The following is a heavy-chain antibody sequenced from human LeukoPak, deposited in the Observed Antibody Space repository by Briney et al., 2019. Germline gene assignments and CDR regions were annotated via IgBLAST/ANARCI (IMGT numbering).Heavy chain of an antibody. Sequence: GGSLRLSCEASGFTFSIFPMHWVRQAPGKGLEWVALISSGSEKYYADTVKGRFTISRDNSKNMLYRQMNSLRADDTAVYYCARDLELSAVYYFDSWGQGTLVIVSS. CDR1: GFTFSIFP. CDR2: ISSGSEK. D-gene: IGHD3-3*01. CDR3: ARDLELSAVYYFDS. V-gene: IGHV3-30*04. J-gene: IGHJ4*02.